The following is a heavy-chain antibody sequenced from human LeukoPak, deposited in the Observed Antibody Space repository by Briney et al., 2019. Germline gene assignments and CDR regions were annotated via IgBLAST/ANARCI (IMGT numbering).Heavy chain of an antibody. CDR1: GYTFTGYY. D-gene: IGHD6-25*01. Sequence: ASVKVSCKASGYTFTGYYMHWVRQAPGQGLEWMGWINPNSGSTNYAQKVQGRVTMTRDNSISTVYMELSRLRSDDTAVYYCARGSIAAAVGFQQDLDVWGKGTLVTVSS. V-gene: IGHV1-2*02. CDR2: INPNSGST. CDR3: ARGSIAAAVGFQQDLDV. J-gene: IGHJ4*02.